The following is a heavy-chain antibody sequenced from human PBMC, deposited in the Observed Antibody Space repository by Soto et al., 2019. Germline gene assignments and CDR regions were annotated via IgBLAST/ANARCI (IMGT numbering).Heavy chain of an antibody. V-gene: IGHV5-51*01. CDR3: ARRSSLYSSSWRSYYYYGMDV. CDR2: IYPGDSDT. Sequence: EVQLVQSGAEVKKPGESLKISCKGSGYSFTSYWIGWVRQMPGKGLEWMGIIYPGDSDTRYSPSFQGQVTISADKSISTAYLQWSSLKASDTAMYYCARRSSLYSSSWRSYYYYGMDVWGQGTTVTVSS. D-gene: IGHD6-13*01. CDR1: GYSFTSYW. J-gene: IGHJ6*02.